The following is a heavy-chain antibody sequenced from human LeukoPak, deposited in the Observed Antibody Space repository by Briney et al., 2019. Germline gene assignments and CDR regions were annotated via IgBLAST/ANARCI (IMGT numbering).Heavy chain of an antibody. CDR2: ISTTGGST. J-gene: IGHJ6*03. CDR3: AKNGDRGAYCSGGSCYPYYYYYMDV. V-gene: IGHV3-23*01. CDR1: EFTVSSNY. Sequence: PGGSLRLSCAASEFTVSSNYMSWVRQAPGKGLEWVSAISTTGGSTYYADSVKGRFTISRDNSKNTLYLQMNSLRAEDTAIYYCAKNGDRGAYCSGGSCYPYYYYYMDVWGKGTTVTVSS. D-gene: IGHD2-15*01.